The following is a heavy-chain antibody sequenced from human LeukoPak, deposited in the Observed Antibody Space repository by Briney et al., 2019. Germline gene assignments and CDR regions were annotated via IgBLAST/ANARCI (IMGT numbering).Heavy chain of an antibody. CDR3: AEDLPPGPLRPKPDY. J-gene: IGHJ4*02. CDR2: SR. V-gene: IGHV3-NL1*01. Sequence: SRSYADSVKGRSTISRDNSKNTLYLQMNSLRAEDTAVYFCAEDLPPGPLRPKPDYGGEGTLVTVSS.